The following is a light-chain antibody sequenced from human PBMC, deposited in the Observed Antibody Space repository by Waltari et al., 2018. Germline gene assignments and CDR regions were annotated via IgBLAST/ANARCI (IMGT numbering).Light chain of an antibody. CDR3: MQGSHWPWT. CDR2: RVS. V-gene: IGKV2-30*01. Sequence: DVVMTQSPLSLPVTLGQPASISCRSSLSLVSGDGNTYFNWFQQKPGHSPRRLIYRVSNRDSGVPDRFSGSGSGTDFTRRISRVEAEDVGVYYCMQGSHWPWTFGQGTKVEIK. J-gene: IGKJ1*01. CDR1: LSLVSGDGNTY.